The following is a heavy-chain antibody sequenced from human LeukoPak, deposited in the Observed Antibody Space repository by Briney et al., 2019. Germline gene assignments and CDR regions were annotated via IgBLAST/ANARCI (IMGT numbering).Heavy chain of an antibody. CDR3: AKGGRDYGDSSGTD. Sequence: ASVKVSCKASGYTFISYYMHWVRQAPGQGLEWMGIINPSGGSTTYAQMFQGRVILTRDTSTRTVYMELYSLRSEDTAVYYCAKGGRDYGDSSGTDWGQGTLVTVSS. D-gene: IGHD4-23*01. CDR1: GYTFISYY. V-gene: IGHV1-46*01. CDR2: INPSGGST. J-gene: IGHJ4*02.